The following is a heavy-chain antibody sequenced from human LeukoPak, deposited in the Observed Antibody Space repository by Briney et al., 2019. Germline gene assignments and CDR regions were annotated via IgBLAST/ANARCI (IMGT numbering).Heavy chain of an antibody. CDR1: GFIFSTYS. D-gene: IGHD1-1*01. CDR2: IWYDGSNE. Sequence: GGSLRLSCAASGFIFSTYSMHWVRQAPGKGLEWVAVIWYDGSNEYYADSVKGRFTISRDNSNNTVYLQMNSLRAEDTAVYYCARDQERWLYYSYYMDVWGKGTTVTVSS. V-gene: IGHV3-33*01. CDR3: ARDQERWLYYSYYMDV. J-gene: IGHJ6*03.